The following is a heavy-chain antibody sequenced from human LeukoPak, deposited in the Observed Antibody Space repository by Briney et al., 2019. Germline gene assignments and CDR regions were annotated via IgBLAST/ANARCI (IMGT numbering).Heavy chain of an antibody. CDR1: GFTFSSYW. D-gene: IGHD3-22*01. CDR2: IKQDGSNK. J-gene: IGHJ4*02. V-gene: IGHV3-7*01. Sequence: GGSLRLSCAASGFTFSSYWMSWVRQAPGKGLEWVANIKQDGSNKYYADSVKGRFTISRDNSKNTLYLQMNSLRAEDTAVYYCAKDFNSADYYDSSGSLDYWGQGTLVTVSS. CDR3: AKDFNSADYYDSSGSLDY.